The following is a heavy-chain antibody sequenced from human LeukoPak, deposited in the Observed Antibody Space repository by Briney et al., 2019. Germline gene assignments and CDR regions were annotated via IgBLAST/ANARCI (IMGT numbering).Heavy chain of an antibody. CDR2: IYSGGET. J-gene: IGHJ5*02. Sequence: GGSLRLSCAASGVSVSSNFMIWVRQAPGKGLEWVSLIYSGGETSYADSVKGRFSISRDNSKNTLCLQMNSLRAEDTAVYYCTRDPPAVAINTYAWGQGTLVTVSS. CDR3: TRDPPAVAINTYA. V-gene: IGHV3-66*01. D-gene: IGHD6-13*01. CDR1: GVSVSSNF.